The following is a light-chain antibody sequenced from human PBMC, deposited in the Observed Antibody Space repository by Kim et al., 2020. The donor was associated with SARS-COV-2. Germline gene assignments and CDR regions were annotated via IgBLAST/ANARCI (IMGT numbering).Light chain of an antibody. J-gene: IGLJ1*01. CDR1: SSDIGAYKY. CDR2: DVT. Sequence: QSALTQPPSASGSPGQSVTISCTGTSSDIGAYKYVSWYQQHPGKAPKLMIYDVTKRPSGVPDRFSASKSGNTASLTVSGLQAEDEADYYCSSYAGTNNFVFGTGTKVTVL. CDR3: SSYAGTNNFV. V-gene: IGLV2-8*01.